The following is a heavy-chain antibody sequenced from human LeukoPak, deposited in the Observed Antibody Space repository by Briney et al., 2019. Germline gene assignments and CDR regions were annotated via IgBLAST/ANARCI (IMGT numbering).Heavy chain of an antibody. CDR3: AVGWEYFQQ. J-gene: IGHJ1*01. CDR1: GFTFSSYE. CDR2: ISSSGSTK. Sequence: AGRSLRLSCAASGFTFSSYEMNWVRQAPGKGLEWVSYISSSGSTKYYADSVKGRFTISRDNAKNSLYLQMNSLRAEDTAVYFCAVGWEYFQQWGQGTLVTVSS. V-gene: IGHV3-48*03.